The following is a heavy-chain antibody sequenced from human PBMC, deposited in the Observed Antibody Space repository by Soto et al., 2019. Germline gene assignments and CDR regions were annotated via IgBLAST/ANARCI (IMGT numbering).Heavy chain of an antibody. V-gene: IGHV3-23*01. Sequence: EVQLLESGGTLEQPGGSLRLSCGASGFTFSSFAMNWVRQAPGKGLEWVSSISGSDGSTHYADSVTGRFTISRDNSENTLYLQMNSLTAEDTATYYCAKPAHALLAWAAASYFDYWGQGIMVTVSS. J-gene: IGHJ4*02. CDR1: GFTFSSFA. D-gene: IGHD3-3*01. CDR3: AKPAHALLAWAAASYFDY. CDR2: ISGSDGST.